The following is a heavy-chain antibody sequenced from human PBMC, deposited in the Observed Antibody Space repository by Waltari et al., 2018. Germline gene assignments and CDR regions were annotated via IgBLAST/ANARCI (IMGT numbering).Heavy chain of an antibody. CDR2: IYYSGST. CDR1: GGSISSSSYY. D-gene: IGHD6-13*01. CDR3: ARGSSSWYEDAFDI. Sequence: QLQLQESGPGLVKPSETLSLTCTVSGGSISSSSYYWGWIRQPPGKGLEWIGSIYYSGSTYYNPSLKSRVTISVDTSKNQFSLKLSSVTAADTAVYYCARGSSSWYEDAFDIWGQGTMVTVSS. V-gene: IGHV4-39*01. J-gene: IGHJ3*02.